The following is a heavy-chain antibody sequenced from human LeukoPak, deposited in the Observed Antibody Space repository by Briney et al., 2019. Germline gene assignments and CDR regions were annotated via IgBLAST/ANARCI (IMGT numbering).Heavy chain of an antibody. CDR3: ARVGYTDTWYSSPPFDY. CDR1: GFTFSSYS. CDR2: ISSSSSYI. J-gene: IGHJ4*02. D-gene: IGHD2-15*01. V-gene: IGHV3-21*01. Sequence: SGGSLRLSCAASGFTFSSYSMNWVRQAPGKGLEWVSSISSSSSYIYCADSVKGRFTISRDNSKNTLYLQMNSLRAEDTAVYYCARVGYTDTWYSSPPFDYWGQGTLVTVSS.